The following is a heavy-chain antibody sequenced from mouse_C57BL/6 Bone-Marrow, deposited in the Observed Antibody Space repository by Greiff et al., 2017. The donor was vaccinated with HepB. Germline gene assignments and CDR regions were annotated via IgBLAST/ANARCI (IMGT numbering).Heavy chain of an antibody. Sequence: DVMLVESGGGLVQPGGSLKLSCAASGFTFSDYGMAWVRQAPRKGPEWVAFISNWAYSIYYADTVTGRFTIYRENAKNTLYLEMSSLRSEDTAMYYCASSYYSNYFAYWGQGTLVTVSA. J-gene: IGHJ3*01. D-gene: IGHD2-5*01. CDR2: ISNWAYSI. CDR1: GFTFSDYG. V-gene: IGHV5-15*01. CDR3: ASSYYSNYFAY.